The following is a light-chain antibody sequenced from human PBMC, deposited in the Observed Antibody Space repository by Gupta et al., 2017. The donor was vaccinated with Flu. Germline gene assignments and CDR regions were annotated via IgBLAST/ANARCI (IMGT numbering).Light chain of an antibody. V-gene: IGKV1-39*01. CDR1: QSINSQ. CDR3: QQSYRIPYT. J-gene: IGKJ2*01. Sequence: SSLSASVGDRVILTCRASQSINSQLNWYQQKPGKAPKVLTYAASTLQSGVPSRFSGSESGTDFTLAISSLQLEDSATYYCQQSYRIPYTFGQGTKLEIK. CDR2: AAS.